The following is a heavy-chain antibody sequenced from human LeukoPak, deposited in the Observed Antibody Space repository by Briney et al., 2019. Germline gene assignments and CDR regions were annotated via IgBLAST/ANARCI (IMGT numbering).Heavy chain of an antibody. Sequence: ASVKVSCKASGYTLTSYGINWMRQAPGQGLEWMGWMNPNSGNTGYAQKFQGRVTMTRNTSISTAYMELSSLRSEDTAVYYCARGRGYSYGYVYWGQGTLVTVSS. V-gene: IGHV1-8*01. CDR2: MNPNSGNT. D-gene: IGHD5-18*01. CDR1: GYTLTSYG. CDR3: ARGRGYSYGYVY. J-gene: IGHJ4*02.